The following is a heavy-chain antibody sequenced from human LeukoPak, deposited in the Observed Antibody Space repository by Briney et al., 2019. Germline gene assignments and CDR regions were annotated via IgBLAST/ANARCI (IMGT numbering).Heavy chain of an antibody. CDR2: IYYSGST. Sequence: SETLSLTCTVSGGSISSYYWSWIRQPPGKGLEWIGYIYYSGSTNYNPSLKSRVTISVDTSKNQFSLKLSSVTAADTAVYYCARQTYYDFWSGYYYYGMDVWGQGTTVTVSS. D-gene: IGHD3-3*01. V-gene: IGHV4-59*08. CDR1: GGSISSYY. CDR3: ARQTYYDFWSGYYYYGMDV. J-gene: IGHJ6*02.